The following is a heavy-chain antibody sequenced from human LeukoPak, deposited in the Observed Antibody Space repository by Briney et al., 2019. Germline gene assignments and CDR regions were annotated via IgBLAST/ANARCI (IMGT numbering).Heavy chain of an antibody. Sequence: SETLSLTCAVYGGSFSGYYWSWIRQPPGKGLEWIGEINHSGSTNYNPSLKSRVTISVDTSKNQFSLKLSSVTAADTAVYYCARVLGGSGWSFLYNWFDPWGQGTLVTVSS. V-gene: IGHV4-34*01. J-gene: IGHJ5*02. CDR2: INHSGST. CDR1: GGSFSGYY. D-gene: IGHD6-19*01. CDR3: ARVLGGSGWSFLYNWFDP.